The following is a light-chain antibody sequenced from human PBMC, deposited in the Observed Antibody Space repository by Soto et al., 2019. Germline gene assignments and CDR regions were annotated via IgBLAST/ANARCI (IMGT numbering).Light chain of an antibody. CDR1: QSVSSY. J-gene: IGKJ5*01. V-gene: IGKV3-11*01. CDR3: QQRSNWPPIT. CDR2: DAS. Sequence: EIVLTQSPATLSLSPGERATLSCRASQSVSSYLAWYQQKPGQAPRLLIYDASNRATCIPARFSGSGSGTDFTLTIISLEPEDFSVYYCQQRSNWPPITFGQGTRLEIK.